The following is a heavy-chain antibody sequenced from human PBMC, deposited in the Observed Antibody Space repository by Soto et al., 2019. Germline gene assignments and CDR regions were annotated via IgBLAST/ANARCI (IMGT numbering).Heavy chain of an antibody. V-gene: IGHV3-21*01. Sequence: GGSLRLSCAASGFTFSSYSMNWVRQAPGKGLEWVSSISSSSYIYYADSMEGRFTISRDNAKNSLYLQMNSLRAEDTAVDYCARDLISRTRGGWFDPWGQGTLVTVAS. CDR1: GFTFSSYS. D-gene: IGHD1-1*01. J-gene: IGHJ5*02. CDR2: ISSSSYI. CDR3: ARDLISRTRGGWFDP.